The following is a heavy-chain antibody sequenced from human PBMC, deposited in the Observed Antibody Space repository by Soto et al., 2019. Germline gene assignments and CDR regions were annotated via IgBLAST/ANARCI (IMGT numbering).Heavy chain of an antibody. CDR1: GYTFINYH. D-gene: IGHD5-12*01. CDR3: AKSPRGEMAKD. CDR2: INTYNGMT. V-gene: IGHV1-18*01. Sequence: QVQLVQSGGEVKKPGDSVTVSFKASGYTFINYHITWLRQAPGQGLEWMAWINTYNGMTDYAQRFQGRVTMTRDTSTSTAYMELRNLGSDDTAVYFCAKSPRGEMAKDWGQGTLVTVSS. J-gene: IGHJ4*02.